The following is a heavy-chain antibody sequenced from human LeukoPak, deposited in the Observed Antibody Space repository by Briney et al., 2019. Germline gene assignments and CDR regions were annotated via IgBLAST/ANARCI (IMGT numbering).Heavy chain of an antibody. CDR3: VTRGTTATKYIEN. CDR2: IRPRGDNT. Sequence: GGSLRLSCGASGFTFSSYFMTWVRQAPGIGLHWFPTIRPRGDNTYYADSVKGRFTISRDNSKNTLHLEMNSLRVGDTAVYYCVTRGTTATKYIENWGQGTLVTVS. D-gene: IGHD1/OR15-1a*01. J-gene: IGHJ4*02. V-gene: IGHV3-23*01. CDR1: GFTFSSYF.